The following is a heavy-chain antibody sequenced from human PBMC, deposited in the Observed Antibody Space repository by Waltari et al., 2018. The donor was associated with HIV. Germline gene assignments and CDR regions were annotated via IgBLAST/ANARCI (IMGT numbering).Heavy chain of an antibody. CDR3: ARDGGEDRRAFDI. J-gene: IGHJ3*02. Sequence: QVQLVQSGAEVKKPGASVKVSCKVSGYTFTSYYMHWVRQAPGQGLEWMGIINPSGGSTSYAQKFQGRVTMTRDTSTSTVYMELSSLRSEDTAVYYCARDGGEDRRAFDIWGQGTMVTVSS. CDR1: GYTFTSYY. CDR2: INPSGGST. D-gene: IGHD3-10*01. V-gene: IGHV1-46*01.